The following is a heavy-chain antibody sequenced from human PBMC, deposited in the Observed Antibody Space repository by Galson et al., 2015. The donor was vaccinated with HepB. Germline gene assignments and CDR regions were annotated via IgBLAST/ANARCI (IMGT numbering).Heavy chain of an antibody. Sequence: SLRLSCAASGFTFSSYGMHWVRQAPGKGLEWVAVIWYDGSKKYYAESVRGRFTISRDNSQNTLYLQMNSLRAEDAAVYYCARDIEVRVGTKNYDVFDIWGQGTMVTVSS. V-gene: IGHV3-33*01. CDR2: IWYDGSKK. CDR3: ARDIEVRVGTKNYDVFDI. J-gene: IGHJ3*02. CDR1: GFTFSSYG. D-gene: IGHD1-26*01.